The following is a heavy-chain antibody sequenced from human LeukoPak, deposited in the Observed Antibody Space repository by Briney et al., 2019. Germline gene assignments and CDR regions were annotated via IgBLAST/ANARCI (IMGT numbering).Heavy chain of an antibody. D-gene: IGHD6-25*01. Sequence: PSETLSLTCTVSGGSISITSYYWGWIRQSPGKGLEWIGSIYYSGSTYYNPSLKSRVTISVDTSKNQFSLKMSSVTAADTAAYYCARHSRGRGNWFDPWGQGTLVTVSS. J-gene: IGHJ5*02. V-gene: IGHV4-39*01. CDR2: IYYSGST. CDR3: ARHSRGRGNWFDP. CDR1: GGSISITSYY.